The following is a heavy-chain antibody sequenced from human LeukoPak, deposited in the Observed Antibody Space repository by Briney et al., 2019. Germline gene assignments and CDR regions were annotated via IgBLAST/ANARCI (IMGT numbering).Heavy chain of an antibody. CDR3: ARDSGRAWWNFDY. D-gene: IGHD2-15*01. CDR1: GFTFSSYE. CDR2: ISDRGSTI. Sequence: GGSLRLSCEASGFTFSSYEMNWVRQAPGKGLEWVSYISDRGSTIFYADSVKGRFTISRDNAKNSLYLQMDSLRADDTAVYYCARDSGRAWWNFDYWGRGTLVTVSS. V-gene: IGHV3-48*03. J-gene: IGHJ4*02.